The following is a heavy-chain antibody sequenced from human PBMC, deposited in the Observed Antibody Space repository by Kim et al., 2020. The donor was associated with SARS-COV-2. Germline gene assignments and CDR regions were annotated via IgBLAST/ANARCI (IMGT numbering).Heavy chain of an antibody. V-gene: IGHV4-39*01. CDR1: GGSISSSSYY. CDR3: ACPPYRGWYMEWAFDI. J-gene: IGHJ3*02. Sequence: SETLSLTCTVSGGSISSSSYYWGWIRQPPGKGLEWIGSIYYSGSTYYNPSLKSRVTISVDTSKNQFSLKLSSVTAADTAVYYCACPPYRGWYMEWAFDIWGQGTMVTVSS. CDR2: IYYSGST. D-gene: IGHD6-19*01.